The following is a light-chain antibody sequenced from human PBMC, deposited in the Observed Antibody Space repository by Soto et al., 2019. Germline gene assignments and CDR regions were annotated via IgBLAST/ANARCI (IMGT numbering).Light chain of an antibody. CDR2: KAS. CDR3: QQYKT. J-gene: IGKJ1*01. CDR1: QGISSW. Sequence: DIQMTQSPSSLSASVGDRVTITCRGSQGISSWLAWYQQKPGKAPRLLIYKASSLASGVRSRFSGSGSGTEFTLTISSLQPDDFATYYCQQYKTFGQGTKVDIK. V-gene: IGKV1-5*03.